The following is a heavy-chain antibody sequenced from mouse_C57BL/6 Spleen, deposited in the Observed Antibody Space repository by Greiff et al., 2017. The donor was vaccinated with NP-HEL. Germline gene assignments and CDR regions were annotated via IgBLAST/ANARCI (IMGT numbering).Heavy chain of an antibody. Sequence: VQLQQSGPELVKPGASVKMSCKASGYSFTDYNMCWVKLSHGKSREWMGYINPYNGGTSYNQKFKGKATLTVNKSSSTAYMELRSLTAEDSAVSYCARECYGSRWYFDVWGTGTTVTVSS. J-gene: IGHJ1*03. CDR2: INPYNGGT. CDR3: ARECYGSRWYFDV. CDR1: GYSFTDYN. V-gene: IGHV1-22*01. D-gene: IGHD1-1*01.